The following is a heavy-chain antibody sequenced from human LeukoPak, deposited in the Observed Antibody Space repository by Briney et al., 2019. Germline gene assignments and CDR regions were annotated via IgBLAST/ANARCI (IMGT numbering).Heavy chain of an antibody. CDR3: AKVARYWYFDL. Sequence: GGSLTLSCAHSGFTFSSYPMIWLPQAPGKALEWVSPICFSGDTKYYAHSVKRLFTISRDNYKDTLYLKVKRLRAEDRAVYYCAKVARYWYFDLWGRGNLGTVSS. CDR2: ICFSGDTK. CDR1: GFTFSSYP. J-gene: IGHJ2*01. V-gene: IGHV3-23*01.